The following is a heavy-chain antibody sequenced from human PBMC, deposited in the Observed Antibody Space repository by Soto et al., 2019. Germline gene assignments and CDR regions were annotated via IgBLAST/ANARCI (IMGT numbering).Heavy chain of an antibody. D-gene: IGHD3-22*01. CDR1: GYTFTGYY. V-gene: IGHV1-2*04. CDR2: INPNSGGT. CDR3: ARGMYYYDSSGRNDY. J-gene: IGHJ4*02. Sequence: ASVKVSCKASGYTFTGYYMHWVRQAPGQGLEWMGWINPNSGGTNYAQKFQGWVTMTRDTSISTAYMELSRLRSDDTAVYYCARGMYYYDSSGRNDYWGQGTLVTVSS.